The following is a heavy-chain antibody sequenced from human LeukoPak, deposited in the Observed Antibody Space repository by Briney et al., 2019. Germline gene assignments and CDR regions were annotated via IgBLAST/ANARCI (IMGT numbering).Heavy chain of an antibody. CDR3: AILSRGDGYNYDY. CDR2: INPNSGGT. Sequence: ASVKVSCKASGYTFIGYYMHWVRQAPGQGLEWMGWINPNSGGTNYAQKFQGRVTMTRDTSISTAYMELSRLRSDDTAVYYCAILSRGDGYNYDYWGQGTLVTVSS. D-gene: IGHD5-24*01. CDR1: GYTFIGYY. V-gene: IGHV1-2*02. J-gene: IGHJ4*02.